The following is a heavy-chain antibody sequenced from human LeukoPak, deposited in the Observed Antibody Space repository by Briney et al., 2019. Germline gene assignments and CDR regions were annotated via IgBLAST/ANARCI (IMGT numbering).Heavy chain of an antibody. Sequence: ASVKVSCKVSGYTLTELSMHWVRQAPGKGLEWMGGFDPEDGETIYAQKFQGRVTMTEDTSTDTAYMELSSLRSEDTAVYYCAPRSHYYDSSGYYYAFDYWGQGTLVTVSP. V-gene: IGHV1-24*01. CDR3: APRSHYYDSSGYYYAFDY. CDR2: FDPEDGET. CDR1: GYTLTELS. D-gene: IGHD3-22*01. J-gene: IGHJ4*02.